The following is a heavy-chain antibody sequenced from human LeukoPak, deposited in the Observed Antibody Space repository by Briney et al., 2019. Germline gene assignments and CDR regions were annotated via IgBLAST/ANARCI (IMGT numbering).Heavy chain of an antibody. CDR3: ARDRLHPEFDY. CDR2: ISSSSRYI. J-gene: IGHJ4*02. CDR1: GFTFSSYS. V-gene: IGHV3-21*01. Sequence: GGSLRLSCAASGFTFSSYSMNWVRQAPGKGLEWVSSISSSSRYIYYADSVKGRFTISIDNAKNSLYLKMNSLRAADTAVYYRARDRLHPEFDYWGQGTLVTVSS. D-gene: IGHD5-24*01.